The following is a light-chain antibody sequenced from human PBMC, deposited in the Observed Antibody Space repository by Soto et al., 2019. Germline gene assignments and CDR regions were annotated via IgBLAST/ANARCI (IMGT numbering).Light chain of an antibody. J-gene: IGKJ2*01. CDR1: QTISSW. CDR3: QEYNSYPMYT. CDR2: KAS. V-gene: IGKV1-5*03. Sequence: DIQMTQSPSTLSGSVGDRVTITCRASQTISSWLAWYQQKPGKAPKLLIYKASTLKSGVPSRFSGSGSGTEFTLTISSLQPDDFATYYCQEYNSYPMYTFGQGTKVGIK.